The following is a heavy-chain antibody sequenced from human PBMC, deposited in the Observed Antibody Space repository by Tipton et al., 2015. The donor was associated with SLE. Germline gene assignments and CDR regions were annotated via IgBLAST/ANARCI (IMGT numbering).Heavy chain of an antibody. J-gene: IGHJ6*03. CDR3: ARHVYGGNAPVDYYYMDV. Sequence: GLVKPSETLSLTCTVPGGSISSSSYYWGWIRQPPGKGLEWIGSIYYSGSTYYNPSLKSRVTISVDTSKNQFSLKLSSVTAADTAVHYCARHVYGGNAPVDYYYMDVWGKGTTVTVSS. D-gene: IGHD4-23*01. CDR1: GGSISSSSYY. V-gene: IGHV4-39*01. CDR2: IYYSGST.